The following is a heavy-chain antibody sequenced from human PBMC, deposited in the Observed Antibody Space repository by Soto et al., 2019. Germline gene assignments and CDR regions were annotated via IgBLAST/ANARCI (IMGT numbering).Heavy chain of an antibody. CDR3: ARGGIVAVPAALTSYDDYTNYRFDS. J-gene: IGHJ4*02. V-gene: IGHV1-69*01. CDR2: FIPMFAAT. CDR1: GGSFSDFA. D-gene: IGHD2-15*01. Sequence: QVQLAQSGAEVRKPGSSVKVSCRASGGSFSDFAFSWVRQAPGQGLEWMGGFIPMFAATKYAQRFQGRVTITTHASTRSVCLVLSRLTSDDSAVYYCARGGIVAVPAALTSYDDYTNYRFDSWGQGTLFYVSS.